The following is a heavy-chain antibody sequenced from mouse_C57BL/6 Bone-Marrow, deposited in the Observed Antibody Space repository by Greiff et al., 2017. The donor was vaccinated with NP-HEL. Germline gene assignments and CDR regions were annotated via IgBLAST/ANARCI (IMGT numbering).Heavy chain of an antibody. D-gene: IGHD3-1*01. V-gene: IGHV1-81*01. CDR1: GYTFTSYG. J-gene: IGHJ3*01. CDR3: ERWATCSSWFAY. Sequence: QVQLQQSGAELARPGASVKLSCKASGYTFTSYGISWVKQRTGQGLEWIGEIYPRSGNTYYNEKFKGKATLTADKSSSTAYMELRSLTSEDSEVYFSERWATCSSWFAYWGQGTLVTVSA. CDR2: IYPRSGNT.